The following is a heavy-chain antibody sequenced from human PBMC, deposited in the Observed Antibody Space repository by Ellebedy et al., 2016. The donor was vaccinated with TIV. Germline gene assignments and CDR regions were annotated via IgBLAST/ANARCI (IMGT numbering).Heavy chain of an antibody. CDR3: ARGPYSNDWYFNL. J-gene: IGHJ2*01. V-gene: IGHV3-30*07. CDR1: GFTFSSYA. Sequence: PGGSLRLSCVGSGFTFSSYAMHWVRQAPGQGLEWVAVVADDGGSKYYADSVKGRFIISRDNSKNTLYLQMNRLRAEDTAVYYCARGPYSNDWYFNLWGRGTLVTVSS. D-gene: IGHD6-13*01. CDR2: VADDGGSK.